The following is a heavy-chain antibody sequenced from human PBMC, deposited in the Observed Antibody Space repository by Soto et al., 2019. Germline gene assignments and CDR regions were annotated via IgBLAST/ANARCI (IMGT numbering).Heavy chain of an antibody. CDR3: ARDRAKWKDYYYNGMDV. D-gene: IGHD1-20*01. CDR1: GGSISSGDDF. Sequence: SETLSLTCTVSGGSISSGDDFWTWIRQPPGKGLEWIGYIYYSGSTYYNPSLKSRLTMSVDTSKNQFSLKLSSVTAADTAVYYCARDRAKWKDYYYNGMDVWGQGTTVTAP. CDR2: IYYSGST. J-gene: IGHJ6*02. V-gene: IGHV4-30-4*01.